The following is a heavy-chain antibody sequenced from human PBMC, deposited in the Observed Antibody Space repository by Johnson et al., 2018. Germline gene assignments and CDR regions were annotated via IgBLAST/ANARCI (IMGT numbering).Heavy chain of an antibody. CDR1: GFTFNFYA. CDR2: ISYDATSK. V-gene: IGHV3-30-3*01. J-gene: IGHJ1*01. D-gene: IGHD4-23*01. Sequence: VQLAQSGGGVVQPGRSLRLSCAASGFTFNFYAMHWVRQAPGRGLEWVAIISYDATSKYYAASVKGRFTISRDNSKNTLYLQMNSLRPEDTAVYYCAKDRSGGVDVPSEYFQHWGQGTLVTVSS. CDR3: AKDRSGGVDVPSEYFQH.